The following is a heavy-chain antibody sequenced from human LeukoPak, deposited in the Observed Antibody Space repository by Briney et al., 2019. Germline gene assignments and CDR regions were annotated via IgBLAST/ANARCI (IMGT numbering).Heavy chain of an antibody. V-gene: IGHV4-59*01. Sequence: SETLSLTCTVSGGSISSYYWSWIRQPPGKGLEWIGYIYHSGSTNYNPSLKSRVTISVDTSKNQFSLKLSSVTAADTAVYYCARSITAYCSGGSCYPYFDYWGQGTLVTVSS. CDR2: IYHSGST. CDR1: GGSISSYY. J-gene: IGHJ4*02. D-gene: IGHD2-15*01. CDR3: ARSITAYCSGGSCYPYFDY.